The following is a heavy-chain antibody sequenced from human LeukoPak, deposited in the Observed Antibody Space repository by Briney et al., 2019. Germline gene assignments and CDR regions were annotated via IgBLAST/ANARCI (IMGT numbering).Heavy chain of an antibody. CDR3: ARYSYGLGFDY. CDR1: GGSISSGGYY. J-gene: IGHJ4*02. V-gene: IGHV4-31*03. CDR2: IYYSGST. D-gene: IGHD5-18*01. Sequence: SGTLSLTCTVSGGSISSGGYYWSWIRQHPGKGLEWIGYIYYSGSTYYNPSLKSRVTISVDTSKNQFSLKLSSVTAADTAVYYCARYSYGLGFDYWGQGTLVTVSS.